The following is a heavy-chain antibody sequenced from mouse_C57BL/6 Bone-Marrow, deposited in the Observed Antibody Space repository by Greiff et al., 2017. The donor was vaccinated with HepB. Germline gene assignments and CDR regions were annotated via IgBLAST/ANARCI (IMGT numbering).Heavy chain of an antibody. CDR3: VRHGSSSFAY. D-gene: IGHD1-1*01. V-gene: IGHV10-1*01. CDR1: GFSFNTYA. J-gene: IGHJ3*01. Sequence: EVQGVESGGGLVQPKGSLKLSCAASGFSFNTYAMNWVRQAPGKGLEWVARIRSKSNNYATYYADSVKDRFTISRDDSESMLYLQMNNLKTEDTAMYYCVRHGSSSFAYWGQGTLVTVSA. CDR2: IRSKSNNYAT.